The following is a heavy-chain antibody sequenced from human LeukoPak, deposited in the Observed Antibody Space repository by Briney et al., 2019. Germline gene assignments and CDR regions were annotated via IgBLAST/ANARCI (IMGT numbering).Heavy chain of an antibody. V-gene: IGHV3-74*01. CDR2: INSDGSST. CDR3: ARGVVPAARVPSDYYYYYGMDV. D-gene: IGHD2-2*01. J-gene: IGHJ6*02. CDR1: GFTFTTYW. Sequence: PGGSLRLSCAASGFTFTTYWMHWVRQAPGQGLVWVSRINSDGSSTSYADSVKGRFSISRDNAKNSLYLQMNSLRAEDTAVYYCARGVVPAARVPSDYYYYYGMDVWGQGTTVTVSS.